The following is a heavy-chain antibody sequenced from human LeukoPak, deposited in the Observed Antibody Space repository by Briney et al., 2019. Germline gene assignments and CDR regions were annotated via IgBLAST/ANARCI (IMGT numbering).Heavy chain of an antibody. D-gene: IGHD3-16*01. J-gene: IGHJ6*02. CDR2: INHNGNVN. Sequence: GGSVRLSCTASVFIFGDYCISWFRQAPWKGLEWVASINHNGNVNYYVDSVKGRFTISRDNAKNSLYLQMSNLRAEDTAVYFCARGGGLDVWGQGATVTVSS. V-gene: IGHV3-7*03. CDR3: ARGGGLDV. CDR1: VFIFGDYC.